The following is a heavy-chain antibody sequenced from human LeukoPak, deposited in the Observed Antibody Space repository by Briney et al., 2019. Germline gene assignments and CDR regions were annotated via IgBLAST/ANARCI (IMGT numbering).Heavy chain of an antibody. CDR3: ARDQAYYDILSPYYGMDV. CDR1: GFTFSSYE. CDR2: ISSSGSTI. Sequence: GGPLRLSCAASGFTFSSYEMNWVRQAPGKGLEWVSYISSSGSTIYYADSVKGRFTISRDNAKNSLYLQMNSLRAEDTAVYYCARDQAYYDILSPYYGMDVWGKGTTVTVSS. V-gene: IGHV3-48*03. D-gene: IGHD3-9*01. J-gene: IGHJ6*04.